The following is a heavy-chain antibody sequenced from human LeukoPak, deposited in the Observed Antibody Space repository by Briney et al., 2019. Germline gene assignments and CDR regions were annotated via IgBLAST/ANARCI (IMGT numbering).Heavy chain of an antibody. V-gene: IGHV1-3*01. D-gene: IGHD6-19*01. CDR1: GYTFTSYA. Sequence: ASVKVSCKASGYTFTSYAMHWVRQAPGQRLEWMGWINAGNGNTKYSQKLQGRVTITRDTSASTAYMELSSLRSEDTAVYYCARGGWLGHFDYWGQGTLVTVSS. J-gene: IGHJ4*02. CDR3: ARGGWLGHFDY. CDR2: INAGNGNT.